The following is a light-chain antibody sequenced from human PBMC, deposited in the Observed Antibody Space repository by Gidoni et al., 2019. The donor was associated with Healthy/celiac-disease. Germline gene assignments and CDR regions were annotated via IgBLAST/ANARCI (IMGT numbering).Light chain of an antibody. CDR1: QSISSW. CDR2: KAS. V-gene: IGKV1-5*03. J-gene: IGKJ4*01. CDR3: QQYNSYPLT. Sequence: DIQMTQSPSTLSASVGDRVTITCRASQSISSWLAWYQQKPGKAPKLLIYKASSLESGVPSRLSGSGSGTEFTLTISSLQPDDFATYYCQQYNSYPLTFXGXTKVEIK.